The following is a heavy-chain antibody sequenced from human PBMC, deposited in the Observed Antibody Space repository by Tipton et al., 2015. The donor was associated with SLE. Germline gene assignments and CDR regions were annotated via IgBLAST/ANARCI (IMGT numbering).Heavy chain of an antibody. D-gene: IGHD6-19*01. V-gene: IGHV1-18*01. CDR3: ARATCAARYSSGWYDY. CDR1: GYTFTSYG. CDR2: ISAYNGNT. J-gene: IGHJ4*02. Sequence: QSGAEVKKPGASEKVSCKASGYTFTSYGISWVRQAPGQGLEWMGWISAYNGNTNYAQKLQGRVTMTTDTSTSTAYMELRSLRSDDTAVYYCARATCAARYSSGWYDYWGQGTLVTVSS.